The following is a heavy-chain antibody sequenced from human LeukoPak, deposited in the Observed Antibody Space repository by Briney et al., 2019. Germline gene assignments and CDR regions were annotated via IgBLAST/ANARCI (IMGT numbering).Heavy chain of an antibody. CDR3: ARWVFSKGLLLRVKNYFDY. CDR1: GFTVSSNY. D-gene: IGHD3-22*01. Sequence: GGSLRLSCAASGFTVSSNYMSWVRQAPGKGLEWVANIKQDGSEKYYVDSVKGRFTISRDNAKNSLYLQMNSLRAEDTAVYYCARWVFSKGLLLRVKNYFDYWGQGTLVTVSS. CDR2: IKQDGSEK. J-gene: IGHJ4*02. V-gene: IGHV3-7*01.